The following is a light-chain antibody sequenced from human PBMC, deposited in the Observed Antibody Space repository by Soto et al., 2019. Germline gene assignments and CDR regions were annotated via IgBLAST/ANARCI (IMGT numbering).Light chain of an antibody. CDR3: QQYNSYPWT. J-gene: IGKJ1*01. Sequence: DIQMTQSPSTLSASIGDRVTSTCGSSEYVNSWLAWYQQKPRKAPKCLSYKASSLESGLPSRFSGSGSGTEFTLTISSLQPDDFATYYCQQYNSYPWTFGQGTKVDI. CDR2: KAS. CDR1: EYVNSW. V-gene: IGKV1-5*03.